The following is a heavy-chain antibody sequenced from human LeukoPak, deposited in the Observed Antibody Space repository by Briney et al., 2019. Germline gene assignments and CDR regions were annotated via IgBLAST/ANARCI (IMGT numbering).Heavy chain of an antibody. D-gene: IGHD3-16*02. CDR1: GGSFSGYY. Sequence: SETLSLTCAVYGGSFSGYYWSWIRQPPGKGLEWIGEINHSGSTNYNPSLKSRVTISVDTSKNQFSLKLSSVTAAGTAVYYCARVIHYDYVWGSYRIDYWGQGTLVTVSS. CDR3: ARVIHYDYVWGSYRIDY. CDR2: INHSGST. V-gene: IGHV4-34*01. J-gene: IGHJ4*02.